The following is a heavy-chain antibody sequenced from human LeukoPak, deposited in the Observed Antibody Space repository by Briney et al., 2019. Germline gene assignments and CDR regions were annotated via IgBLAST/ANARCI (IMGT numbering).Heavy chain of an antibody. J-gene: IGHJ6*02. CDR1: GGSISSYY. CDR3: ARLDYDILTGYGDYYGMDV. Sequence: SETLSLTCTVSGGSISSYYWSWIRQPPGKGLEWIGYIYYSGSTNYNPSLKSRVTISVDTSKNQFSLKLSSVTAADTAVYYCARLDYDILTGYGDYYGMDVWGQGTTVTVSS. CDR2: IYYSGST. D-gene: IGHD3-9*01. V-gene: IGHV4-59*08.